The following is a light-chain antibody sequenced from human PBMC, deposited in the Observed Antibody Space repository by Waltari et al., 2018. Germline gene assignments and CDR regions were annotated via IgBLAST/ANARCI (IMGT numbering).Light chain of an antibody. CDR3: MQILQPART. CDR2: LGS. V-gene: IGKV2-28*01. Sequence: DILMTQSPLALPATPGEPASIPCRSSQSLLHSNGYNYLDWYLQKPGQSPQVLIYLGSNRASGVPDRFSGSGSGTDFTLNISRVEAEDVGVYYCMQILQPARTFGQGTRLEIK. J-gene: IGKJ2*01. CDR1: QSLLHSNGYNY.